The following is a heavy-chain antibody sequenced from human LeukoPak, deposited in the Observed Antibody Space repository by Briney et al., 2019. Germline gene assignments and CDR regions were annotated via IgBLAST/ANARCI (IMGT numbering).Heavy chain of an antibody. J-gene: IGHJ3*02. V-gene: IGHV3-21*01. CDR2: ISSSSTCI. CDR3: ARVSLVGATPGGAFDI. CDR1: GFTFSTYS. D-gene: IGHD1-26*01. Sequence: GGSLRLSCAASGFTFSTYSMSWVRQAPGKGLEWVSSISSSSTCIYYVDSVKGRFTISRDDAKNSLYLQMNSLRADDTAVYYCARVSLVGATPGGAFDIWGQGTMVTVSS.